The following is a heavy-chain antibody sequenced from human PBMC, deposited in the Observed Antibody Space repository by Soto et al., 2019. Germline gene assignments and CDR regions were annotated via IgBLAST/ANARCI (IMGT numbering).Heavy chain of an antibody. CDR2: SSGYNGNT. J-gene: IGHJ5*02. CDR1: GYTFTSYG. V-gene: IGHV1-18*01. CDR3: ARDKGAYCGGDCYSTWFDP. D-gene: IGHD2-21*02. Sequence: QVQLVQSGAEVKKPGASVKVSCKASGYTFTSYGISWVRQAPGQGLEWMGWSSGYNGNTNYAQKLQGRGTMTTDTSTSTAYMELRSLRYDDTAVYYCARDKGAYCGGDCYSTWFDPWGQGTLVTVSS.